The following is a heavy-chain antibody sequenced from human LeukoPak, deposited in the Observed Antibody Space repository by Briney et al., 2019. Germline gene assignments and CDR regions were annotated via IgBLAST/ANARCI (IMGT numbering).Heavy chain of an antibody. D-gene: IGHD2-2*02. CDR1: GYTFTSYD. CDR3: ARGLREYQLLYTHAEYFQH. Sequence: ASVKVSCKASGYTFTSYDINWVRQATGQGIEWMGWMNPNSGNTGYAQKFQGRVTITRNTSISTAYMELSSLRSEDTAVYYCARGLREYQLLYTHAEYFQHWGQGTLVTVSS. V-gene: IGHV1-8*03. J-gene: IGHJ1*01. CDR2: MNPNSGNT.